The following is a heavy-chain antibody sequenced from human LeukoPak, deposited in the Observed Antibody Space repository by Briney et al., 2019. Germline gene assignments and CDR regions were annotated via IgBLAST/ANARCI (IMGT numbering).Heavy chain of an antibody. CDR1: GFTFSNYD. CDR2: IWHDGSNK. Sequence: GGSLRLSCTVSGFTFSNYDMHWVRQAPGKGLEWVAVIWHDGSNKYYADSMKGRFTISRDNSKNTLYLQMNSLRAEDTAVYYCARGNDYGADWGQGTLVTVSS. V-gene: IGHV3-33*01. D-gene: IGHD4-17*01. J-gene: IGHJ4*02. CDR3: ARGNDYGAD.